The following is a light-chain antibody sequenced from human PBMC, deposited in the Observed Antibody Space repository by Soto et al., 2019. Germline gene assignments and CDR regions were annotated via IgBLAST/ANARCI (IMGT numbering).Light chain of an antibody. V-gene: IGKV3-15*01. CDR3: QQGHNWPLT. J-gene: IGKJ2*01. CDR1: QSISSE. Sequence: EIVMTQSPATLSVSPGERATLSCRASQSISSELAWYQQRPGQPPRLLIYGASTRATGVPDRFTGSGSGSDFTLTMSGLQSADFAVYYCQQGHNWPLTFGQGTRLEI. CDR2: GAS.